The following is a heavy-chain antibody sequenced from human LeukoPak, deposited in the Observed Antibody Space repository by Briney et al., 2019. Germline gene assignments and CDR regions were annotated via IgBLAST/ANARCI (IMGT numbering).Heavy chain of an antibody. CDR1: GFTFSSYS. V-gene: IGHV3-21*01. Sequence: GGSLRLSCAASGFTFSSYSMNLVRQAPGKGLEWVSSISSSSSYIYYADSVKGRFTISRDNANNSLYLQMNSLRAEDTAVYYCARIGIAVAGKYYFDYWGQGTLVTVSS. CDR2: ISSSSSYI. D-gene: IGHD6-19*01. J-gene: IGHJ4*02. CDR3: ARIGIAVAGKYYFDY.